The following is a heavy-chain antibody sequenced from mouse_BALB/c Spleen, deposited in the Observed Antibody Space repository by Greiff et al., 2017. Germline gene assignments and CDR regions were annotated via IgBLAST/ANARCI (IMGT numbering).Heavy chain of an antibody. Sequence: EVKLVESGPGLVKPSQSLSLTCSVTGYSITSGYYWNWIRQFPGNKLEWMGYISYDGSNNYNPSLKNRISITRDTSKNQFFLKLNSVTTEDTATYYCATIYYDYAPYAMDYWGQGTSVTVSS. CDR1: GYSITSGYY. CDR2: ISYDGSN. D-gene: IGHD2-4*01. J-gene: IGHJ4*01. CDR3: ATIYYDYAPYAMDY. V-gene: IGHV3-6*02.